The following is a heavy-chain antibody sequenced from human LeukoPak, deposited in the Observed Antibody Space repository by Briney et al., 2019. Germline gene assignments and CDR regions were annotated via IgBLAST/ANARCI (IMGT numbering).Heavy chain of an antibody. CDR3: AGGSYFYYYYYMDV. J-gene: IGHJ6*03. CDR1: GGSFSGYY. CDR2: INHSGST. D-gene: IGHD1-26*01. V-gene: IGHV4-34*01. Sequence: SETLSLTCAVYGGSFSGYYWSWIRQAPGKGLEWIGEINHSGSTNYNPSLKSRVTISVDTSKNQFSLKLSSVTAADTAVYYCAGGSYFYYYYYMDVWGKGTTVNVSS.